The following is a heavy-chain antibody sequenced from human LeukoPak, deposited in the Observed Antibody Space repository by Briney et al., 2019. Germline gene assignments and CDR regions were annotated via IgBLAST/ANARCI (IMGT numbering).Heavy chain of an antibody. CDR2: ISGSGGST. Sequence: HPGGSLRLSCAASGFTFSSYALSWVRQAPGKGLEWVSGISGSGGSTYYADSVKGRFTIYRDNSKNTLYLQMNSLRAEDTAVYYCAKKSIMGDSSTWYYFDYWGQGTLVTVSS. J-gene: IGHJ4*02. CDR1: GFTFSSYA. V-gene: IGHV3-23*01. D-gene: IGHD6-13*01. CDR3: AKKSIMGDSSTWYYFDY.